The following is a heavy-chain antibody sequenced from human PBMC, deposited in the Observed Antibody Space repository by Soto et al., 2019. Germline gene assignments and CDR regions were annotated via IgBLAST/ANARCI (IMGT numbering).Heavy chain of an antibody. CDR1: GGSISSYY. D-gene: IGHD3-10*01. V-gene: IGHV4-59*01. J-gene: IGHJ4*02. Sequence: QVQLQESGPGLVKPSETLSLTCIVSGGSISSYYWSWIRQPPGKGLEWIGYVFYSENTIYNPSLKSRVSISVDTSKKQFSLKVNSVTAADTAVYYCAGTMDYYGSGSYDYWGQGTVVTVSS. CDR2: VFYSENT. CDR3: AGTMDYYGSGSYDY.